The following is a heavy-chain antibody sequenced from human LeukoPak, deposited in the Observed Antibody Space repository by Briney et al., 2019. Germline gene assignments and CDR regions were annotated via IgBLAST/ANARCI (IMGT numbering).Heavy chain of an antibody. CDR1: GFTFSSYA. CDR2: IYSGGST. D-gene: IGHD6-19*01. J-gene: IGHJ1*01. Sequence: GGSLRLSCAASGFTFSSYAMSWVRQAPGKGLEWVSVIYSGGSTYYADSVKGRFTISRDNSKNTLYLQMNSLRAEDTAVYYCASSGWHAEYFQHWGQGTLVTVSS. V-gene: IGHV3-53*01. CDR3: ASSGWHAEYFQH.